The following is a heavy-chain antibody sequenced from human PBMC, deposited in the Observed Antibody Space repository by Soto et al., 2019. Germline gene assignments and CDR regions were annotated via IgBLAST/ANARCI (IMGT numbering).Heavy chain of an antibody. D-gene: IGHD3-9*01. CDR2: ISSSSSYT. V-gene: IGHV3-11*05. CDR1: GFTFSDYY. J-gene: IGHJ4*02. CDR3: ARDWLSRRGFDY. Sequence: QVQLVESGGGLVKPGGSLRLSFAASGFTFSDYYMSLIRQAPGKGLEWVSYISSSSSYTNYADSVKVRFTISRDNVKNTLYLQINSLRAGYTAVYYCARDWLSRRGFDYWGQGTLVTVS.